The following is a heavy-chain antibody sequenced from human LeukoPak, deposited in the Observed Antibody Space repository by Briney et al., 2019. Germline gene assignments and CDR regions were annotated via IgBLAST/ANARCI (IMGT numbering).Heavy chain of an antibody. D-gene: IGHD3-10*01. CDR1: GFTFSSYS. CDR2: ISSSSSYI. CDR3: ARGEAMVRGVASFGI. J-gene: IGHJ3*02. Sequence: GGSLRLSCAASGFTFSSYSMNWVRQAPGKGLEWVSSISSSSSYIYYADSVKGRFTISRDNAKNSLYLQMNSLRAEDTAVYYCARGEAMVRGVASFGIWGQGTMVTVSS. V-gene: IGHV3-21*01.